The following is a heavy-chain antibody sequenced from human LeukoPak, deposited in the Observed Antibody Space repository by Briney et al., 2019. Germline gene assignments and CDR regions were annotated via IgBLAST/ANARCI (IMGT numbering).Heavy chain of an antibody. Sequence: SETLSLTCTVSGDSISSYYWSWIRQPPGKGLEWIGYISTSGNTNYNPSLKTRVTISVDTSKNQFSLKLSSVTAADTAVYYCARHYSGSLPAKDWGRGTLVTVSS. D-gene: IGHD1-26*01. J-gene: IGHJ4*02. CDR3: ARHYSGSLPAKD. CDR2: ISTSGNT. V-gene: IGHV4-4*09. CDR1: GDSISSYY.